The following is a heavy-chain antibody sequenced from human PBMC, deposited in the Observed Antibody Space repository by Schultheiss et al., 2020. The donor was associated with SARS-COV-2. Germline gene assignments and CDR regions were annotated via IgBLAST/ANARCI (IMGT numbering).Heavy chain of an antibody. CDR1: GFTFGDYA. CDR2: IRSKAYGGTT. Sequence: GGSLRLSCTASGFTFGDYAMSWVRQAPGKGLEWVGFIRSKAYGGTTEYAASVKGRFTISRDDSKSIAYLQMNSLKTEDTAVYYCTREGNSGSYYVESDDYWGQGTLVTVSS. D-gene: IGHD1-26*01. CDR3: TREGNSGSYYVESDDY. V-gene: IGHV3-49*04. J-gene: IGHJ4*02.